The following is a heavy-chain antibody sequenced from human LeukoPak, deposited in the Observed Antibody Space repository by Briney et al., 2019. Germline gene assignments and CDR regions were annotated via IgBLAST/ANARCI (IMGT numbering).Heavy chain of an antibody. CDR2: INPSGGST. D-gene: IGHD3-22*01. J-gene: IGHJ4*02. CDR1: GYTFTGYY. CDR3: ARDFYDSSGPLTVNRGDY. Sequence: ASVKVSCKPSGYTFTGYYMHWVRQAPGQGLEWMGIINPSGGSTSYAQKFQGRVTMTRDTSTSTVYMELSSLRSEDTAVYYCARDFYDSSGPLTVNRGDYWGQGTLVTVSS. V-gene: IGHV1-46*01.